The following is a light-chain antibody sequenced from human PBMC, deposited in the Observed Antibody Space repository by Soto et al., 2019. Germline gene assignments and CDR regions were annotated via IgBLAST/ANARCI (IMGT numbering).Light chain of an antibody. CDR1: SSDVGGYDY. CDR2: EVT. CDR3: SSYTGGTPSYV. Sequence: QSLLTRPPSASGSAGQSVSISRAGTSSDVGGYDYVSWYQQHPGKAPKLMIYEVTIRPSGVPDRFSGSKSGNTASLTVSGLQAEDEADYYCSSYTGGTPSYVFGTGTKVTVL. J-gene: IGLJ1*01. V-gene: IGLV2-8*01.